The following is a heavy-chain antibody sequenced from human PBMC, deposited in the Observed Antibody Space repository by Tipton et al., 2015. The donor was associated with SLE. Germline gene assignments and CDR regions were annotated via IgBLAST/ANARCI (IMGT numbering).Heavy chain of an antibody. CDR1: GGSISSYY. CDR2: IYYSGST. CDR3: ARWAGPTVNFDY. D-gene: IGHD4-11*01. Sequence: TLSLICTVSGGSISSYYWSWIRQPPGKGLEWIGYIYYSGSTNYNPSLKSRVTISVDTSTNQFSLKLSSVTAADTAVYYCARWAGPTVNFDYWGQGTLVTVSS. V-gene: IGHV4-59*01. J-gene: IGHJ4*02.